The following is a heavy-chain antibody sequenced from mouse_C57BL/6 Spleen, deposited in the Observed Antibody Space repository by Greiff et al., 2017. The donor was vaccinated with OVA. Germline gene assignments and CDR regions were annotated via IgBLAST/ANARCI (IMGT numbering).Heavy chain of an antibody. CDR2: ISDGGSYT. V-gene: IGHV5-4*01. J-gene: IGHJ2*01. D-gene: IGHD2-3*01. Sequence: EVQVVESGGGLVKPGGSLKLSCAASGFTFSSYAMSWVRQTPEKRLEWVATISDGGSYTYYPDNVKGRFTISRDNAKNNLYLQMSHLKSEDTAMYYCARDEGYYGHFDYWGQGTTLTVSS. CDR3: ARDEGYYGHFDY. CDR1: GFTFSSYA.